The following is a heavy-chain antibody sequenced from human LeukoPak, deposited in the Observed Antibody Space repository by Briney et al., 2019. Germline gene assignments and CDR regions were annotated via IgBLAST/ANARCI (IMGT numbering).Heavy chain of an antibody. J-gene: IGHJ4*02. D-gene: IGHD4-17*01. V-gene: IGHV3-23*01. CDR1: GFTFSSYA. Sequence: PGGSLRLSCAASGFTFSSYAVSWVRQAPGKGLEWVSAISGSGGSTYYADSVKGRFTISRDNSKNTLYLQMNSLRAEDTAVYYCAKDDDYGVPGRSFEYWGQGTLVTVSS. CDR3: AKDDDYGVPGRSFEY. CDR2: ISGSGGST.